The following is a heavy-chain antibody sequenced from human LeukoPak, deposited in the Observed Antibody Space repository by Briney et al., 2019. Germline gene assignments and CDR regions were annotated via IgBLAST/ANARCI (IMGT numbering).Heavy chain of an antibody. CDR3: ATSLASVRGS. CDR1: GFTFTTYW. CDR2: LNPDGSSP. D-gene: IGHD3-10*02. J-gene: IGHJ5*02. Sequence: GGSLRLSCAAAGFTFTTYWMYWVRQAPGKGLVWVSRLNPDGSSPTYADSVKGRFTVTRDNAKKTLYLQMNSLRAEDTAVYYCATSLASVRGSWGQGTLVTVSS. V-gene: IGHV3-74*03.